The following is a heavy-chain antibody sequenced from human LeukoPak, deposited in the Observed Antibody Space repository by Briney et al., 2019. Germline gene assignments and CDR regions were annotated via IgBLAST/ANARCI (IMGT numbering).Heavy chain of an antibody. CDR2: IWYDGSNK. D-gene: IGHD6-19*01. Sequence: PGGSLRLSCAASGFTFSSYGMHWVRQAPGKGLEWVAVIWYDGSNKYYADSVKGRFTIPRDNSKNTLYLQMNSLRAEDTAVYYCATGYSSGWFWGAFDYWGQGTLVTVSS. CDR1: GFTFSSYG. J-gene: IGHJ4*02. V-gene: IGHV3-33*01. CDR3: ATGYSSGWFWGAFDY.